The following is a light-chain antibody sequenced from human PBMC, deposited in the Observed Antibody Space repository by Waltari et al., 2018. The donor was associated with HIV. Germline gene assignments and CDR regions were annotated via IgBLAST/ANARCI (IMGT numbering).Light chain of an antibody. CDR1: QSVSSN. J-gene: IGKJ2*01. CDR3: QQGGT. Sequence: EIVMTQSPATLSVSPGERATLSCRASQSVSSNLAWYQQKPGQAPRLLIYGASTRATGIPARFSGSGSGTEFTLTISSLKSEDFAVYYCQQGGTFGQGTKLEIK. V-gene: IGKV3-15*01. CDR2: GAS.